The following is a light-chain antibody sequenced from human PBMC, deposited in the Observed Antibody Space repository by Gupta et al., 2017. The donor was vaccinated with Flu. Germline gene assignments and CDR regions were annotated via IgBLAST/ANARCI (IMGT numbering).Light chain of an antibody. CDR2: WAS. V-gene: IGKV4-1*01. CDR3: QQYFSTPLT. Sequence: DIVMSQSPDSLAVSLGERATVNCKSSQSIMVNSDNKNYLAWYQQKPGQPPKLLIYWASTRDSGVPDRISGSGSGTEFTLTISSLRAEDVAVYYCQQYFSTPLTFGGGTKVEIK. J-gene: IGKJ4*01. CDR1: QSIMVNSDNKNY.